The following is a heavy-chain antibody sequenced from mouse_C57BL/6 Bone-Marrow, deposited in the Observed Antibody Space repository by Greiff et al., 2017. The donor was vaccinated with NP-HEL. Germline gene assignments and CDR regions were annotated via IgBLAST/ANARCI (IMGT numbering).Heavy chain of an antibody. CDR2: ISNGGGST. V-gene: IGHV5-12*01. Sequence: EVQVVESGGGLVQPGGSPKLSCAASGFTFSDYYMYWVRQTPEKRLEWVAYISNGGGSTYYPDTVKGRFTISRDNAKNTLYLQMSRLKSEDTAMYYCARPLDSSGFPWFAYWGQGTLVTVSA. D-gene: IGHD3-2*02. CDR1: GFTFSDYY. J-gene: IGHJ3*01. CDR3: ARPLDSSGFPWFAY.